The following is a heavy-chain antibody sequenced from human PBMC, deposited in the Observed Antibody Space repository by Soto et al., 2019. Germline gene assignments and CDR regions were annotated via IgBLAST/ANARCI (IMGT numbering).Heavy chain of an antibody. J-gene: IGHJ5*02. CDR2: IYYSGST. CDR3: ARLGWLLWFGESFHWFDP. CDR1: GGSISSSSYY. Sequence: QLQLQESGPGLVKPSETLSLTCTVSGGSISSSSYYWGWIRQPPGKGLEWIGSIYYSGSTYYNPSLKSRVTVSVDTSKNQFSLKLSSVTAADTAVYYCARLGWLLWFGESFHWFDPWGQGTLVTVSS. V-gene: IGHV4-39*01. D-gene: IGHD3-10*01.